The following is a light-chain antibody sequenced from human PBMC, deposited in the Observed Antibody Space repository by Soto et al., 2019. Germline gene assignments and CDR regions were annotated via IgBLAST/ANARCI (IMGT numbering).Light chain of an antibody. J-gene: IGKJ4*01. CDR2: RVS. CDR3: MQGTHWPELT. CDR1: QSLIYRDGNTY. Sequence: DIVLTQSPLSLSVTLGQPASLSCRSSQSLIYRDGNTYLNWFHQRPGQSPRRLIYRVSNRDSGVPDRFSGSGSGTAFTLTISRVEAEDVGVYYCMQGTHWPELTFGGGTKVEIK. V-gene: IGKV2-30*01.